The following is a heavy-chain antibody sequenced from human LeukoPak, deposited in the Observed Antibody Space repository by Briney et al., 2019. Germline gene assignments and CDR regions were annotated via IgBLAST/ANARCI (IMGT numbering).Heavy chain of an antibody. V-gene: IGHV4-59*01. Sequence: SETLSLTCTVSGAYFTNYYWSFIRQPPGKGLEWIGFSSYNGNTNYNPSLKSRVTISLDMSKNQFSLRLNSVTATDTAVYYCARGSLMWFGAKMEYYFDSWGQGTPLAVSS. J-gene: IGHJ4*02. D-gene: IGHD3-10*01. CDR2: SSYNGNT. CDR3: ARGSLMWFGAKMEYYFDS. CDR1: GAYFTNYY.